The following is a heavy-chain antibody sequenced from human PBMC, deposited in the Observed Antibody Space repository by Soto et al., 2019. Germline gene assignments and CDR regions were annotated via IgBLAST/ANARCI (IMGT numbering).Heavy chain of an antibody. Sequence: GGSLRLSCAASGFTFSTNAMSWVRQAPGKGLEWVSAISGSGGTTYNADSVKGRFTISRDNFKNTLYLQLNSLRAEDTAVYYCAKAPRVSSGWLNWFDPWGQGSLVTVSS. CDR3: AKAPRVSSGWLNWFDP. D-gene: IGHD6-19*01. CDR2: ISGSGGTT. CDR1: GFTFSTNA. V-gene: IGHV3-23*01. J-gene: IGHJ5*02.